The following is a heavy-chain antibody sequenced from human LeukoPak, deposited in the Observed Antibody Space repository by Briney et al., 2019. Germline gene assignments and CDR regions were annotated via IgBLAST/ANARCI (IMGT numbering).Heavy chain of an antibody. V-gene: IGHV3-30*02. CDR3: VGDFDY. CDR1: GLTFSGYD. CDR2: IRYDGSRE. Sequence: GGSLRLSCAASGLTFSGYDMDWVRQAPGKGLEWVSFIRYDGSREFYADSVEGRFTISRDNSKDTLYLQMNSLRPEDTAVYYCVGDFDYWGQGTLVTVSS. J-gene: IGHJ4*02.